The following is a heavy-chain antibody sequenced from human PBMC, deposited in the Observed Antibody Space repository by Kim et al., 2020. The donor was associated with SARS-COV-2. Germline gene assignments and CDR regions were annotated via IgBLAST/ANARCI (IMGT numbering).Heavy chain of an antibody. CDR3: ARVSSGWFSYYYYGMDV. V-gene: IGHV4-59*01. Sequence: SETLSLTCTVSGGSISSYYWSWIRQPPGKGLEWIGYIYYSGSTNYNPSLKSRVTISVDTSKNQFSLKLSSVTAADTAVYYCARVSSGWFSYYYYGMDVWGQGTTVTVSS. CDR1: GGSISSYY. D-gene: IGHD6-19*01. J-gene: IGHJ6*02. CDR2: IYYSGST.